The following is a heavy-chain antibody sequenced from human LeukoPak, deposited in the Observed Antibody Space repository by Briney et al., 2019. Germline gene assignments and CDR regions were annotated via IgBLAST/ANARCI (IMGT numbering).Heavy chain of an antibody. CDR1: GYTFTSYD. D-gene: IGHD6-19*01. V-gene: IGHV1-2*02. CDR3: VPSFLPYNSGWYYFDY. Sequence: ASVKVSCKASGYTFTSYDINWVRQAPGQGLEWMGWINPNSGGTNYAQKFQGRVTMTRDTSISTAYMELSRLRSDDTAVYYCVPSFLPYNSGWYYFDYWGQGTLVTVSS. CDR2: INPNSGGT. J-gene: IGHJ4*02.